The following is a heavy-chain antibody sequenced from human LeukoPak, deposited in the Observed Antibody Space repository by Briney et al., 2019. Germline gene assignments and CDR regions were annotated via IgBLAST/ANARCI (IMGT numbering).Heavy chain of an antibody. D-gene: IGHD3-3*01. V-gene: IGHV4-59*01. CDR1: GGSISSYY. CDR2: IYYSGST. J-gene: IGHJ6*03. CDR3: ARDFYHDFWSGYSSRGYYYYMDV. Sequence: PSETLSLTCTVSGGSISSYYWSWIRQPPGKGREWVGYIYYSGSTNYNPSLKSRVTISVGTSKIQFSLKLSSVTAADTAVYYCARDFYHDFWSGYSSRGYYYYMDVWGKGTTVTVSS.